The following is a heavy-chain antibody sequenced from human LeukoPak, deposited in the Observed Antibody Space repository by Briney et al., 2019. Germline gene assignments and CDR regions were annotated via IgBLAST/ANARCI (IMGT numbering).Heavy chain of an antibody. Sequence: GGSLILSCAASGFTFNIYGMSWVRQAPGKGLEWVSAISGSGGSTYYADSVKGRFTISRDNSKNTLYLQMNSLRAEDTAVYYCAKRRDYCSSTSCYVLGAFDIWGQGTMVTVSS. D-gene: IGHD2-2*01. CDR3: AKRRDYCSSTSCYVLGAFDI. CDR2: ISGSGGST. CDR1: GFTFNIYG. V-gene: IGHV3-23*01. J-gene: IGHJ3*02.